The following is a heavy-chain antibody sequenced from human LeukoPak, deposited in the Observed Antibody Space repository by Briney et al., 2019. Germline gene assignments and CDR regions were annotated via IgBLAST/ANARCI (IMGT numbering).Heavy chain of an antibody. CDR3: ARDLAAVNWFDP. D-gene: IGHD2-15*01. V-gene: IGHV3-23*01. CDR1: GFTFSSYA. Sequence: GGSLRLSCAVSGFTFSSYAMSWVRQAPGKGLEWVSAISGSGGSTYYADSVKGRFTISRDNSKNTLYLQMNSLRAEDTAVYYCARDLAAVNWFDPWGQGTLVTVSS. J-gene: IGHJ5*02. CDR2: ISGSGGST.